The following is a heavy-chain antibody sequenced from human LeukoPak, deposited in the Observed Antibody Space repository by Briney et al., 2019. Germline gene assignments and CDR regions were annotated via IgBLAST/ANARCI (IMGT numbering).Heavy chain of an antibody. J-gene: IGHJ1*01. CDR1: GYTLTELS. CDR3: ARGSYDSSDFEYFHH. Sequence: ASVKVSCKVSGYTLTELSMHWVRQAPGKGLEWMGGFDPEDGETIYAQKFQGRVTMTEDTSTDTAYMELSRLTSDDTAFYYCARGSYDSSDFEYFHHWGQGALLTVSS. CDR2: FDPEDGET. V-gene: IGHV1-24*01. D-gene: IGHD3-22*01.